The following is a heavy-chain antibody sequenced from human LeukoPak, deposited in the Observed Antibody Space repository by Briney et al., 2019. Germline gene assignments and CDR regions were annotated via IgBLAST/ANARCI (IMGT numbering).Heavy chain of an antibody. J-gene: IGHJ4*02. CDR3: AREEFLHEINSSGYFVY. CDR1: GGSITGYY. V-gene: IGHV4-4*07. CDR2: VYSSGVG. Sequence: SETLSLTCTVSGGSITGYYWNWIRQPAGQGLEWLGRVYSSGVGNYNPSLTSRVTMSVDTSKNQFSLRLTSLTAADTAVYYCAREEFLHEINSSGYFVYWGQGTLVTVSS. D-gene: IGHD3-22*01.